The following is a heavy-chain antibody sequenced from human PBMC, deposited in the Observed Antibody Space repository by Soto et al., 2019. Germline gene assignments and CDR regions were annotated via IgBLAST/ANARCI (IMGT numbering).Heavy chain of an antibody. D-gene: IGHD3-10*01. J-gene: IGHJ3*02. CDR1: GDSFTGYW. Sequence: GESLKISCEGSGDSFTGYWIAWVRQMPGKPLEWMGNIYPADSDTTYSPSFEGQVTISADKSISTAYLQWSSLKASDTAMYYCARRQVWFGELLHTFDIWGQGTMVTVS. V-gene: IGHV5-51*01. CDR2: IYPADSDT. CDR3: ARRQVWFGELLHTFDI.